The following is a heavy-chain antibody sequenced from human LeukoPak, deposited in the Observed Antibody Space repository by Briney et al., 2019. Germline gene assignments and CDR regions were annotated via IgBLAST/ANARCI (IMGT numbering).Heavy chain of an antibody. CDR1: GFTFSSYA. CDR2: IRSKAYGGTT. D-gene: IGHD1-26*01. J-gene: IGHJ4*02. Sequence: GGSLRLSCAASGFTFSSYAMSWVRQAPGKGLEWVGFIRSKAYGGTTEYAASVKGRFTISRDDSKSIAYLQMNSLKTEDTAVYYCTRDPYSGSPELDYWGQGTLVTVSS. CDR3: TRDPYSGSPELDY. V-gene: IGHV3-49*04.